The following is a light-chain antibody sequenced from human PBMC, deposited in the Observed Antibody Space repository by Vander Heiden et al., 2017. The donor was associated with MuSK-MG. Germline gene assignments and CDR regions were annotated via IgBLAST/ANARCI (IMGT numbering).Light chain of an antibody. V-gene: IGKV3-11*01. J-gene: IGKJ3*01. CDR3: QQRSNWPQVT. CDR2: DAS. CDR1: QSVSSY. Sequence: EIVLTQSPATLPFPPGARATPPCRASQSVSSYLAWYQQKPGQAPRLLIYDASNRATGIPARFSGSGSGTDFTLTISSLEPEDFAVYYCQQRSNWPQVTFGHGTKVDIK.